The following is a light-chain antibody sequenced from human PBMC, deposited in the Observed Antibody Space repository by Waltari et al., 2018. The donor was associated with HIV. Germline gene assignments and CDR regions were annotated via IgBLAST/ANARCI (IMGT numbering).Light chain of an antibody. CDR3: QQYNNWPPLT. V-gene: IGKV3-15*01. CDR2: GAS. J-gene: IGKJ4*01. CDR1: QSVSSN. Sequence: ENVLTQSPATLSLSPGERATLSCRTSQSVSSNLAWYQQKPGQAPRLLIYGASTRATGIPARFSGSGSGTEFTLTISSLQSEDFAVYYCQQYNNWPPLTFGGGTKVEIK.